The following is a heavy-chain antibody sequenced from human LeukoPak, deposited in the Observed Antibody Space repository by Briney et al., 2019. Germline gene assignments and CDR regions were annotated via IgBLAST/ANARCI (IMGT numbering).Heavy chain of an antibody. CDR1: GFTVTSXX. D-gene: IGHD3-3*01. Sequence: GGSLRLSCVASGFTVTSXXVTWVRQAPGXGXEXVXXXXXXGSPYYADSVKGRFAISRDISKNTLYLQMNSLRAEDTAVYYCAKDQGNNYDFWSGSYYYYGMDVWGQGTTVTVSS. CDR2: XXXXGSP. J-gene: IGHJ6*02. CDR3: AKDQGNNYDFWSGSYYYYGMDV. V-gene: IGHV3-66*03.